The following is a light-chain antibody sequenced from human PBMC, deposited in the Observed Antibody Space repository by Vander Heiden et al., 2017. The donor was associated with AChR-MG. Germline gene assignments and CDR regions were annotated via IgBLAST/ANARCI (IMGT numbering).Light chain of an antibody. CDR3: QSADTCGLLKV. CDR2: KDN. CDR1: ALPKQY. Sequence: SYELTQPPSVSVSPGQTARITCSGDALPKQYSFWYQQKPGRAPVLIIYKDNERPSGIPERFSGSSSGTRVTLTISGVQAEDEADYFCQSADTCGLLKVFGGGTKLTVL. V-gene: IGLV3-25*03. J-gene: IGLJ3*02.